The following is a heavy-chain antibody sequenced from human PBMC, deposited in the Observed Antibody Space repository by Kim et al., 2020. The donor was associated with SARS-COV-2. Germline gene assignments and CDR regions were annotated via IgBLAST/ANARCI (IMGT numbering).Heavy chain of an antibody. D-gene: IGHD1-7*01. V-gene: IGHV3-48*02. Sequence: SSTIYDADSVKDRFTSSRDNAKNSLYLQMNSLRDEDTAVYYCAQKLELRSWGQGTLVTVSS. CDR3: AQKLELRS. J-gene: IGHJ4*02. CDR2: SSTI.